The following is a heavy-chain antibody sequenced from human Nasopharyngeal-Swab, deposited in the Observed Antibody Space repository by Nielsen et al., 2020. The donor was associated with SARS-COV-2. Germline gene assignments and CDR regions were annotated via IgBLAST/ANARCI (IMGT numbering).Heavy chain of an antibody. CDR3: AKNNLAATVTNAGGYYYYGMDV. D-gene: IGHD4-17*01. V-gene: IGHV3-23*01. CDR2: ISGSGGST. CDR1: GFTFSSYA. J-gene: IGHJ6*02. Sequence: GGSLRLSCAASGFTFSSYAMSWVRQAPGKGLEWVSAISGSGGSTYYAASVKGRFTISRDNSKNTLYLQMNSLRAEDTAVYYCAKNNLAATVTNAGGYYYYGMDVWGQGTTVTVSS.